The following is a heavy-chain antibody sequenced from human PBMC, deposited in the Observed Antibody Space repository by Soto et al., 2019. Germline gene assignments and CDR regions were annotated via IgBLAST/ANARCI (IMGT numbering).Heavy chain of an antibody. V-gene: IGHV3-23*01. J-gene: IGHJ4*02. D-gene: IGHD2-21*01. CDR1: GFTFSSYA. CDR2: ISGSGGST. Sequence: PGGSXRLSCAASGFTFSSYAMSWVRQAPGKGLEWVSAISGSGGSTYYADSVKGRFTISRDNSKNTLYLQMNSLRAEDTAVYYCAKVVVPGGYYFDYWGQGTLVTVSS. CDR3: AKVVVPGGYYFDY.